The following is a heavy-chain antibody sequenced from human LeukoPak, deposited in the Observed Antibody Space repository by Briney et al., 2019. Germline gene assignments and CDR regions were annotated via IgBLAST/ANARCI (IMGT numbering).Heavy chain of an antibody. J-gene: IGHJ4*02. Sequence: PSETLSLTCTVSGDSINSYYWSWIRQPAGKGLEWIGRVYTSGSTSYNPSLKSRVSMSVDTSKNQFSLKLRSVTAADTAVYYCARDDRGSYYFDFWGQGTLVTVSS. CDR1: GDSINSYY. V-gene: IGHV4-4*07. CDR3: ARDDRGSYYFDF. D-gene: IGHD1-26*01. CDR2: VYTSGST.